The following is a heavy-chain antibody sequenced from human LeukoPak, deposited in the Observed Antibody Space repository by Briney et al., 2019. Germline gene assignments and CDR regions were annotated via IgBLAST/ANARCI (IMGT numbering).Heavy chain of an antibody. V-gene: IGHV3-64*01. Sequence: GGSLRLSCAASGFTFSSYVMLWVRQAPGMGLEYVSSIDPDGETSYYANSVKGRFTISRDNSNNMLYLHMGSLTSEDMAVYYCAAQGGLTGAYDPWGQGTLVTVSA. J-gene: IGHJ5*02. CDR3: AAQGGLTGAYDP. CDR1: GFTFSSYV. D-gene: IGHD1-20*01. CDR2: IDPDGETS.